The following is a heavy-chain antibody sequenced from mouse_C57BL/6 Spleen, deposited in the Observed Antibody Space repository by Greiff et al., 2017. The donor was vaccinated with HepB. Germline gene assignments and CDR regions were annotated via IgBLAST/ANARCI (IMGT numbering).Heavy chain of an antibody. D-gene: IGHD1-1*01. CDR1: GYTFTSYW. Sequence: QVQLQQPGAELVMPGASVKLSCKASGYTFTSYWMHWVKQRPGQGLEWIGEIDPSDSYTNYHQKFKGKSTLTVDKSSSTAYMQLSSLTSEDSAVYYCARWGTTVVATGYFDYWGQGTTLTVSS. J-gene: IGHJ2*01. CDR3: ARWGTTVVATGYFDY. V-gene: IGHV1-69*01. CDR2: IDPSDSYT.